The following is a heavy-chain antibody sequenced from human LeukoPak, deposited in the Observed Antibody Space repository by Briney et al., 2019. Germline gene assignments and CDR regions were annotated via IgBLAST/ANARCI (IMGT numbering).Heavy chain of an antibody. V-gene: IGHV4-30-2*01. CDR2: IYHSGST. D-gene: IGHD3-9*01. Sequence: SETLSLTCAVSGGSISSGGYSWSWIRQPPGKGLEWIGYIYHSGSTNYNPSLKSRVTISVDTFKNQFSLKLSTVTAADTAVYYCARQLLRYIRWYFDLWGRGTLVTVSS. CDR3: ARQLLRYIRWYFDL. J-gene: IGHJ2*01. CDR1: GGSISSGGYS.